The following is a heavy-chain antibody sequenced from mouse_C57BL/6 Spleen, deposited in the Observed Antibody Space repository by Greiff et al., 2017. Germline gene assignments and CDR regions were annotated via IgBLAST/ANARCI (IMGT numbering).Heavy chain of an antibody. CDR2: INPSTGGT. V-gene: IGHV1-42*01. J-gene: IGHJ4*01. CDR1: GYSFPGYY. CDR3: ARGGYYPYYYPMHY. D-gene: IGHD2-3*01. Sequence: VQLQQSGPELVKPGASVKISCKASGYSFPGYYMNWVKQSPEKSLEWIGEINPSTGGTTYNQKFKAKATLTVDKSSSTAYMQLKSLTSEDSAVYYCARGGYYPYYYPMHYWGQGTSVTVSS.